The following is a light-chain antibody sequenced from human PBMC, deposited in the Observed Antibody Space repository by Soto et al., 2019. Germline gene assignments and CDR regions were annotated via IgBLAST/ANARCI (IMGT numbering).Light chain of an antibody. CDR2: GAS. Sequence: EIVVSEAPRTLSRSQGERATPSCGASQSVSNNYLAWYQQKPGQAPRLLIYGASNRATGIPDRFSGSGSGTDFTLTISRLEPEDFAVYYCQQYHHWPGTLGPGSKVDIK. J-gene: IGKJ3*01. V-gene: IGKV3-20*01. CDR1: QSVSNNY. CDR3: QQYHHWPGT.